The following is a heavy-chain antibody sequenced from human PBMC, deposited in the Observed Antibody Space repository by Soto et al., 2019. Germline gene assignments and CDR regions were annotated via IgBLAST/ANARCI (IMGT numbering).Heavy chain of an antibody. CDR1: GGSISSYY. J-gene: IGHJ4*02. V-gene: IGHV4-59*01. CDR3: ARINDYGDYVFDY. Sequence: QVQLQESGPGLVKPSETLSLTCTVSGGSISSYYWSWIRQPPGKGLEWIGCIYYSGSTNYNPSLKSRVTISVDTSKNQFSLKLSSVTAADTAVYYCARINDYGDYVFDYWGQGTLVTVSS. D-gene: IGHD4-17*01. CDR2: IYYSGST.